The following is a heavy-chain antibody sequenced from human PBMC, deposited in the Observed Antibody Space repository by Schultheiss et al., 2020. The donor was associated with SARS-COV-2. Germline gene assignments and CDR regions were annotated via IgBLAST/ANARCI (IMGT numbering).Heavy chain of an antibody. D-gene: IGHD6-6*01. V-gene: IGHV1-8*01. Sequence: ASVKVSCKASGYTFTSYDINWVRQATGQGLEWMGWMNPNSGNTGYAQKFQGRVTMTRNTSISTAYMELSSLRSEDTAVYYCARGRRGIAARPWAVWFDPWGQGTLVTVSS. CDR3: ARGRRGIAARPWAVWFDP. J-gene: IGHJ5*02. CDR1: GYTFTSYD. CDR2: MNPNSGNT.